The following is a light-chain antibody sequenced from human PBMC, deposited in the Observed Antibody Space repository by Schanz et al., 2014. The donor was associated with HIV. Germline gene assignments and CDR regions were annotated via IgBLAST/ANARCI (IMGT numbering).Light chain of an antibody. CDR2: AAS. Sequence: DIQMTQSPSSLSASVGDRVTITCRTSQSIGNSLAWLQQKPGRAPKVLIYAASSLQSGVPSRFSGSGSGTDFTLTISSLQPEDFATYYCQQANSFPPGFGQGTKVEIK. CDR1: QSIGNS. CDR3: QQANSFPPG. J-gene: IGKJ1*01. V-gene: IGKV1-12*01.